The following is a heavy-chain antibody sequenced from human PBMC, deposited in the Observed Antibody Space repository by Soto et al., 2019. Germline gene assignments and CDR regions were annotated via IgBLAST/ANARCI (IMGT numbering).Heavy chain of an antibody. D-gene: IGHD1-26*01. CDR2: IIPILGIA. V-gene: IGHV1-69*02. CDR1: GGTFSSYT. CDR3: AREIVGGNQGV. J-gene: IGHJ6*02. Sequence: QVQLVQSGAEVKKPGSSVKVTCKASGGTFSSYTISWVRQAPGQGLEWMGRIIPILGIANYAQKFQGRVTITADKSTSTSYMELSSLRSEDTAVYYCAREIVGGNQGVWGQGTTVTVSS.